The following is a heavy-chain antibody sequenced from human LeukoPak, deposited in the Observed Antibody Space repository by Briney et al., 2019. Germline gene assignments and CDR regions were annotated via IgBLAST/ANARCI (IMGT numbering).Heavy chain of an antibody. CDR3: ARVEQQLVRGAFDI. Sequence: GGSLRLSCAASGFTFSSYGMHWVRQAPGKGLEWVAVISYDGSNKYYADSVKGRFTISRDNSKNTLYLQMNSLRAEDTAVYYCARVEQQLVRGAFDIWGQGTMVTVSS. CDR2: ISYDGSNK. J-gene: IGHJ3*02. CDR1: GFTFSSYG. D-gene: IGHD6-13*01. V-gene: IGHV3-30*03.